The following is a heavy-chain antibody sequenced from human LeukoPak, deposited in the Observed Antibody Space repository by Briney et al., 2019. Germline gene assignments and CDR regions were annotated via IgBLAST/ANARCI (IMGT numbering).Heavy chain of an antibody. CDR3: ARFGYVAAVDV. V-gene: IGHV3-7*01. J-gene: IGHJ4*02. CDR1: GFSYSAYW. D-gene: IGHD2-15*01. CDR2: INPAGSET. Sequence: GGSLRLSCAASGFSYSAYWMTWVRQAPGTGLEWVANINPAGSETYYVDPVKGRFSISRDNAKNLVYLQMNSLGAEDTAVYHCARFGYVAAVDVWGQGTPVTVSS.